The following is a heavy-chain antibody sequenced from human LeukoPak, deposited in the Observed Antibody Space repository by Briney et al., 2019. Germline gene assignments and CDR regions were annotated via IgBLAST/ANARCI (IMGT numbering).Heavy chain of an antibody. J-gene: IGHJ4*02. CDR2: IDHSGST. V-gene: IGHV4-38-2*02. D-gene: IGHD1-26*01. CDR1: GYSISSGYY. Sequence: SETLSLTCTVSGYSISSGYYWGWIRQPPGKGLEWTGSIDHSGSTYYNPSLKSRITISVDTSKNQFSLKLSSVTAADTAVYYCASGSYSYYYFDYWGQGTLVTVSS. CDR3: ASGSYSYYYFDY.